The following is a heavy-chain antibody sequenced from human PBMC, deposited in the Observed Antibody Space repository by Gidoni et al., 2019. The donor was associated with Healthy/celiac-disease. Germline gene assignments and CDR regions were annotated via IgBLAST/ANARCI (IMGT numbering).Heavy chain of an antibody. CDR2: IWYDGSNK. J-gene: IGHJ3*02. CDR1: GFTFSSHG. CDR3: ARGHDSSGYYVEAFDI. D-gene: IGHD3-22*01. V-gene: IGHV3-33*01. Sequence: QVQLVESGGGVVQPGRSLRLSCAASGFTFSSHGMHWVRQAPGKGLEWVAVIWYDGSNKYYADSVKGRFTISRDNSKNTLYLQMNSLRAEDTAVYYCARGHDSSGYYVEAFDIWGQGTMVTVSS.